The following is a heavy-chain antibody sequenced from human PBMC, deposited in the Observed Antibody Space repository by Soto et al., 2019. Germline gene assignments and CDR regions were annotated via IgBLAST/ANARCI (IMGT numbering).Heavy chain of an antibody. CDR1: GYTFTSYG. Sequence: QVHLVQSGAEVKKPGASVKVSCKGSGYTFTSYGITWVRQAPGQGLEWMGWISAHNGNTDYAQKLQGRVTVTSDTATSTAYMELRSLRSDDTAVYYCARGRYVDYWGQGALVTVSS. J-gene: IGHJ4*02. D-gene: IGHD1-1*01. CDR3: ARGRYVDY. CDR2: ISAHNGNT. V-gene: IGHV1-18*01.